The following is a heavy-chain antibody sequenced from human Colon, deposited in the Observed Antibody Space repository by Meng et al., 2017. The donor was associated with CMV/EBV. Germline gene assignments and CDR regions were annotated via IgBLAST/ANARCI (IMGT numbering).Heavy chain of an antibody. CDR3: ARHLSRSGSEYYGVDV. J-gene: IGHJ6*02. CDR2: IYPGDSDT. D-gene: IGHD3-10*01. V-gene: IGHV5-51*01. CDR1: GYSFTSYW. Sequence: GESLKISCKGSGYSFTSYWIGWVRQMPGKGLEWMGIIYPGDSDTRYSPSFQGQVTISADKSISTAYLQWSSLKASDTAMYYCARHLSRSGSEYYGVDVWGQGTTVTVSS.